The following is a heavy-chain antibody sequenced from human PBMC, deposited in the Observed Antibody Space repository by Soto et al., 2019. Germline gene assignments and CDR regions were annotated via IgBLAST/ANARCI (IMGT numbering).Heavy chain of an antibody. V-gene: IGHV1-2*04. CDR2: INPNSGGT. CDR3: ARDSGDYDYAFDI. Sequence: PGQGLEWMGWINPNSGGTNYAQKFQGWVTMTRDTSISTAYMELSRLRSDDTVVYYCARDSGDYDYAFDIWGQGTTVPVS. J-gene: IGHJ3*02. D-gene: IGHD4-17*01.